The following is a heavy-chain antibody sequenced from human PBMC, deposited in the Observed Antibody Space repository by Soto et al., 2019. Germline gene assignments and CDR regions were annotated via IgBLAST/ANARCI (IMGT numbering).Heavy chain of an antibody. CDR2: IYYTGST. Sequence: LSLTCTVSGGSMTSYYWSWIRQPPGKGLEWIGYIYYTGSTNYKPSLKSRVTISLDTSKNQFSLKLSSVTAADTAVYYCARDRDYYDSSGLLYWGQGTLVTVSS. CDR3: ARDRDYYDSSGLLY. CDR1: GGSMTSYY. D-gene: IGHD3-22*01. J-gene: IGHJ4*02. V-gene: IGHV4-59*01.